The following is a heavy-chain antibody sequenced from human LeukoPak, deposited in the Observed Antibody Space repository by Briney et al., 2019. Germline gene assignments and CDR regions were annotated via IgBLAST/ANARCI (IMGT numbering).Heavy chain of an antibody. CDR2: IIPIFGTA. Sequence: SVKVSCKASGGTFSSYAISWVRQAPGQGLEWMGGIIPIFGTANYAQKFQGRVTITADESTSTAYMELSSLRSEDTAVYYCARFYGYSYGYYYYGMDVWGQGTTVTVSS. CDR3: ARFYGYSYGYYYYGMDV. CDR1: GGTFSSYA. J-gene: IGHJ6*02. V-gene: IGHV1-69*13. D-gene: IGHD5-18*01.